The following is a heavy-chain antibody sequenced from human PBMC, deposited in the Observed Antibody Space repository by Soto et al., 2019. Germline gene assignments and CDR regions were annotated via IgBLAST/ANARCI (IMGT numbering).Heavy chain of an antibody. CDR2: ISGSGDKT. CDR3: AKILSTVTTYYYGMDA. D-gene: IGHD4-17*01. CDR1: GFSFSTYP. Sequence: GGSLRLSCAASGFSFSTYPMVWVRQAPGKRLEAVSSISGSGDKTYYKDSVKGRFTISGDNSKNTVDLQMNSLRPEDTAVYYCAKILSTVTTYYYGMDAWGQGTTVTVSS. V-gene: IGHV3-23*01. J-gene: IGHJ6*02.